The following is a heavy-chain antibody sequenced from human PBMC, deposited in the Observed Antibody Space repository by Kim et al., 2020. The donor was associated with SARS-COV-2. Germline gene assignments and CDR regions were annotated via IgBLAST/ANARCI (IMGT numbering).Heavy chain of an antibody. Sequence: SETLSLTCTVSGGSISSSSFYWGWIRQPPGKGLEWIGTIYFSGGTYYRSSLKSRVTISVDTSKNQFSLNLASVTAADTAVYYCARLERWLLHLDYWGQGT. CDR3: ARLERWLLHLDY. CDR1: GGSISSSSFY. D-gene: IGHD5-12*01. CDR2: IYFSGGT. J-gene: IGHJ4*02. V-gene: IGHV4-39*01.